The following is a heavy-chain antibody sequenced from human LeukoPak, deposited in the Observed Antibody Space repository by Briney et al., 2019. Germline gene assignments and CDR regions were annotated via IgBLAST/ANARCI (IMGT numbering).Heavy chain of an antibody. V-gene: IGHV1-69*13. CDR3: AVRGWEVLLSHFDY. Sequence: ASVKVSCKASGYTFTSYGISWVRQAPGQGLEWMGGIIPIFGTANYAQKFQGRVTITADESTSTAYMELSSLRSEDTAVYYCAVRGWEVLLSHFDYWGQGTLVTVSS. D-gene: IGHD1-26*01. CDR1: GYTFTSYG. J-gene: IGHJ4*02. CDR2: IIPIFGTA.